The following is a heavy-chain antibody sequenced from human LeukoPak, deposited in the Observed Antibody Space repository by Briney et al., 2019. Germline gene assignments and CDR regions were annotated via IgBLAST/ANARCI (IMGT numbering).Heavy chain of an antibody. CDR3: ARDRAGWYDDYYYYMDV. J-gene: IGHJ6*03. D-gene: IGHD6-19*01. CDR1: GFTFDDYG. Sequence: PGGSLRLSCAASGFTFDDYGMSWVRQAPGKGLEWVSGINWNGGSTGYADSVKGRFTISRDNAKNSLYLQMNSLRAEDTALYYCARDRAGWYDDYYYYMDVWGKGTTVTVSS. V-gene: IGHV3-20*04. CDR2: INWNGGST.